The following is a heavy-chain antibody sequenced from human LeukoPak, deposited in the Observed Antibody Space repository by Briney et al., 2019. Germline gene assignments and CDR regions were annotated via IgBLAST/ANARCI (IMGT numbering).Heavy chain of an antibody. CDR1: GYSISSGHY. CDR3: AREDHGEGGY. J-gene: IGHJ4*02. CDR2: IYHSGST. Sequence: PSETLSLTCTVSGYSISSGHYWGWIRQPPGKGLEWIGSIYHSGSTYYNPSLKSRVSISVDTSKNQFSLKLSSVTAADTAVYYCAREDHGEGGYWGQGTLVTVSS. V-gene: IGHV4-38-2*02. D-gene: IGHD7-27*01.